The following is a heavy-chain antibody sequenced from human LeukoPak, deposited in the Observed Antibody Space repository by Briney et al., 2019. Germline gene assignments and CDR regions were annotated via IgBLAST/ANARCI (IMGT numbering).Heavy chain of an antibody. J-gene: IGHJ6*02. Sequence: PSQTLFLTCTVSGGSISSGGYYWSWIRQHPGKGLEWIGYIYYSGSTYYNPSLKSRVTISVDTSKNQFSLKLSSVTAADTAVYYCARDKEVRGVSYYYYGMDVWGQGTTVTVSS. CDR1: GGSISSGGYY. V-gene: IGHV4-31*03. D-gene: IGHD3-10*01. CDR3: ARDKEVRGVSYYYYGMDV. CDR2: IYYSGST.